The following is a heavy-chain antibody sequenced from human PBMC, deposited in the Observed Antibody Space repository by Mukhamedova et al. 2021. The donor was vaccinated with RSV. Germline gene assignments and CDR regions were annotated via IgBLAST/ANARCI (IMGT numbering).Heavy chain of an antibody. CDR2: ISGSGGST. J-gene: IGHJ6*02. Sequence: AISGSGGSTYYADSVKGRFTISRDNSKNTLYLQMNSLRAEDTAVYYCAKVGDYYGMDVWGQGTTVTVSS. CDR3: AKVGDYYGMDV. V-gene: IGHV3-23*01.